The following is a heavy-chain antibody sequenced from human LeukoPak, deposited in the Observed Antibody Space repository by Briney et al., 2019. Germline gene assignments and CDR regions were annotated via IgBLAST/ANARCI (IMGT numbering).Heavy chain of an antibody. CDR1: GFTFSSYS. CDR3: ARAPAYSSSPPGVY. J-gene: IGHJ4*02. V-gene: IGHV3-21*01. Sequence: GVSLRLSCAASGFTFSSYSMNWVRQAPGKGLEWVSSISSSSSYIYYADSVKGRFTTSRDNAKNSLYLQMNSLRAEDMAVYYCARAPAYSSSPPGVYWGQGTLVTVSS. CDR2: ISSSSSYI. D-gene: IGHD6-6*01.